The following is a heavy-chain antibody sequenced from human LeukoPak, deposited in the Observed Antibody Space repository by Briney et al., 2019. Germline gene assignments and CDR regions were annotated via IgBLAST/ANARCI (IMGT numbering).Heavy chain of an antibody. CDR1: GYTFTSYD. V-gene: IGHV1-8*01. D-gene: IGHD2-2*01. J-gene: IGHJ4*02. CDR2: MNPNSGNT. CDR3: ARDYCSSTSCYGYFDY. Sequence: ASVKVSCKASGYTFTSYDINWVRQATGQGLEWMGWMNPNSGNTGYAQKFQGRVTMTRNTSISTAYMELSSLRSEDTAVYYCARDYCSSTSCYGYFDYWGQGTLVTVSS.